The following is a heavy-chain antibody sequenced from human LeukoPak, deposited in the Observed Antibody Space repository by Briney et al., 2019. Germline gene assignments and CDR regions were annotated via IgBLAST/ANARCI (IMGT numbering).Heavy chain of an antibody. V-gene: IGHV1-46*01. CDR3: AREESGGYFDY. CDR2: INPSGTGT. CDR1: GYTFTSYY. D-gene: IGHD2-8*02. J-gene: IGHJ4*02. Sequence: ASVKVSCKASGYTFTSYYMHWVRQAPGQGLVWMGLINPSGTGTNYAQKFQGRVTMTRDTSTSTVYMELSGLRSEDTAVYYCAREESGGYFDYWGQGTLVTVSS.